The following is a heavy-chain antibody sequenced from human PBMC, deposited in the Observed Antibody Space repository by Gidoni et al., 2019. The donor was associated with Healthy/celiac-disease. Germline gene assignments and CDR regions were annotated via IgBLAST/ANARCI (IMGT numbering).Heavy chain of an antibody. D-gene: IGHD6-13*01. CDR1: GGSISSSSYY. J-gene: IGHJ4*02. CDR2: IYYSGST. V-gene: IGHV4-39*01. CDR3: ARLGYPGYYFDY. Sequence: QLQLQESGPGLVKPSETLSLTCTVSGGSISSSSYYWGWIRQPPGKGLEWIGSIYYSGSTYYNPSLKSRVTISVDTSKNQFSLKLSSVTAADTAVYYCARLGYPGYYFDYWGQGTLVTVSS.